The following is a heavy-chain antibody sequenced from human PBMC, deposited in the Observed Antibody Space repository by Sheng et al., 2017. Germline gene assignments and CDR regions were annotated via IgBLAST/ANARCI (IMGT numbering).Heavy chain of an antibody. CDR3: ARLGVDLNYYWYFDL. D-gene: IGHD2-15*01. CDR2: INSSTTYT. Sequence: QVQLVESGGGLVKPGGSLRLSCAASGFTFSDYYMSWIRQAPGKGLKWVSYINSSTTYTNYADSVKGRFTISRDNAKNSLYLKINSLRAEDTAVYYCARLGVDLNYYWYFDLWGLAPWSLSPQ. V-gene: IGHV3-11*05. CDR1: GFTFSDYY. J-gene: IGHJ2*01.